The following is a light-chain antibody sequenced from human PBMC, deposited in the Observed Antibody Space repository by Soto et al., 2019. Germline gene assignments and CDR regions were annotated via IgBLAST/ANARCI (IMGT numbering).Light chain of an antibody. Sequence: QSALTQPASVSGSPGQSITISCTGTSSDVGSYNLVSWYQQHPGKAPKLMIYEVSKRPSGVSNRFSGSKSGNTASLTISGLQAEDEADYYCCSYAGSRTPYVFGNGTKVPVL. J-gene: IGLJ1*01. CDR2: EVS. CDR1: SSDVGSYNL. V-gene: IGLV2-23*02. CDR3: CSYAGSRTPYV.